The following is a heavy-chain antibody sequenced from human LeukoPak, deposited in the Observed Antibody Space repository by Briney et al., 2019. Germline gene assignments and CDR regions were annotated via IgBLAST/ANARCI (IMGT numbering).Heavy chain of an antibody. J-gene: IGHJ3*02. CDR3: ARGVVASTAGAFDI. Sequence: SETLSLTCTVSGDSISSYYWSWIRQPAGKGLKWIGRIYSSGDTKYNPSLKSRVTMSVDTSKNHFSLKLNSVTAADTAVYYCARGVVASTAGAFDIWGQGTMVTVSS. CDR1: GDSISSYY. CDR2: IYSSGDT. D-gene: IGHD2-15*01. V-gene: IGHV4-4*07.